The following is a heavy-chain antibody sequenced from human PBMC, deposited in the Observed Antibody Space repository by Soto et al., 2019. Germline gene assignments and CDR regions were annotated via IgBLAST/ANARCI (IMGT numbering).Heavy chain of an antibody. Sequence: GASVKVSCKASGGTFSSYAISWVRQAPGQGLEWMGGIIPIFGTANYAQKFQGRVTITADESTSTAYMELSSLRSEDTAVYYCARGLSHYDFPPSSYYYYGMDVWGQGTTVTVSS. V-gene: IGHV1-69*13. CDR1: GGTFSSYA. CDR3: ARGLSHYDFPPSSYYYYGMDV. J-gene: IGHJ6*02. D-gene: IGHD3-3*01. CDR2: IIPIFGTA.